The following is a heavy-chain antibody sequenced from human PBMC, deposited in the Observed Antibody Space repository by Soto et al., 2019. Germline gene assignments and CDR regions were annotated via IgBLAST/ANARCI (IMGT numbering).Heavy chain of an antibody. CDR2: IYPDDSDI. D-gene: IGHD3-22*01. V-gene: IGHV5-51*01. CDR1: GYRFTSYW. Sequence: GESLKISCQGSGYRFTSYWIAWVRQMPGKGLEWVGIIYPDDSDIKYSPSFQGQVTISADRSNSTAYLQWRSLKASDTAMYFCARHFDSSGYYPDYWGQGKQVIVTS. J-gene: IGHJ4*02. CDR3: ARHFDSSGYYPDY.